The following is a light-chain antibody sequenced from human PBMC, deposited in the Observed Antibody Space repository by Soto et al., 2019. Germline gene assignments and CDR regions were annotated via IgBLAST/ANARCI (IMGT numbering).Light chain of an antibody. J-gene: IGLJ2*01. V-gene: IGLV1-40*01. CDR3: QSYDSRLSGSVV. CDR2: GNN. Sequence: QSVLTQPPSVSGAPGQRVTISCTGSSSNIGAGYDVHWYQQLPGTAPKLLIYGNNNRPSGVSDRFSGSNSGTSASLAITGLQPDDEADYSCQSYDSRLSGSVVFGGGTKLTVL. CDR1: SSNIGAGYD.